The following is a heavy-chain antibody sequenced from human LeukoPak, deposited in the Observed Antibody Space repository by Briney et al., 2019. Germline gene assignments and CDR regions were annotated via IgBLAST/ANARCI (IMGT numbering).Heavy chain of an antibody. D-gene: IGHD2-15*01. J-gene: IGHJ4*02. CDR1: GYIFTRYG. V-gene: IGHV1-18*01. CDR2: ISAHYGNT. CDR3: ARDFFHGHCSGLSCFLLDY. Sequence: ASVKVSCKASGYIFTRYGISWVRQAPGQGLEWMGWISAHYGNTNYAQKFQGRLTMTTDTSTNTAYMELGSLRPDDTAVYYCARDFFHGHCSGLSCFLLDYWGQGSLVTVSS.